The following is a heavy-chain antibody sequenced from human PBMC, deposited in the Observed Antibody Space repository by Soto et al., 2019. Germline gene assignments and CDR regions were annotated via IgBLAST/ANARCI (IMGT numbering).Heavy chain of an antibody. D-gene: IGHD5-12*01. CDR2: IFWDDDK. CDR1: GFSLSTRGVG. J-gene: IGHJ4*02. V-gene: IGHV2-5*02. Sequence: QITLKESGPTLVKPTQTLTLTCTFSGFSLSTRGVGVAWIRQPPGKALQWLALIFWDDDKWYSPSLKSSLTITEDTSNNQVVLTMPNMDPVDTGTYCCAHRPRGYAYYFDDWGQGTMVTVSS. CDR3: AHRPRGYAYYFDD.